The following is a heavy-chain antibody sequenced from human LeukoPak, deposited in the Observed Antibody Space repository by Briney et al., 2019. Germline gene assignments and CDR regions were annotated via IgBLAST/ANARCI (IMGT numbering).Heavy chain of an antibody. D-gene: IGHD6-6*01. CDR3: ARDSGSSSWSYS. CDR2: IHRDGRI. Sequence: GGSLRLSCAVSGITLSNYGMSWVRQAPGRGLEWVCVIHRDGRIEYADSVKGRFTVSRDTSENTLSLQMNSLRDEDTAVYYCARDSGSSSWSYSWGQGTLVTVSS. V-gene: IGHV3-66*01. J-gene: IGHJ4*02. CDR1: GITLSNYG.